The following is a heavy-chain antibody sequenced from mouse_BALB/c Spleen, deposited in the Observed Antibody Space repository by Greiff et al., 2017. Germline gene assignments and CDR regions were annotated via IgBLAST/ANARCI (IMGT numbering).Heavy chain of an antibody. D-gene: IGHD2-1*01. CDR2: ISSGGRT. CDR3: ARWYYGNYVWFAY. Sequence: EVKVVESGGGLVKPGGSLKLSCAASGFTFSSYAMSWVRQTPEKRLEWVASISSGGRTYYPDSVKGRFTISRDNARNILYLQMSSLRSEDTAMYYCARWYYGNYVWFAYWGQGTLVTVSA. V-gene: IGHV5-6-5*01. CDR1: GFTFSSYA. J-gene: IGHJ3*01.